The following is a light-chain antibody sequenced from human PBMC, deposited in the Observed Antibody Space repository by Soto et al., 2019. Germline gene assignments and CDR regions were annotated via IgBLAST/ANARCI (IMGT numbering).Light chain of an antibody. CDR2: AAS. J-gene: IGKJ2*01. CDR1: QSISSY. Sequence: DIQMTQSPSSLSASVGDRVTITCRASQSISSYLNWYQQKPGKAPKLLIYAASSLQSGVPSRFSGSGSGTDFTLTISSLQPEDFATYYCQQSYSSPLFTFGRGTKLELK. V-gene: IGKV1-39*01. CDR3: QQSYSSPLFT.